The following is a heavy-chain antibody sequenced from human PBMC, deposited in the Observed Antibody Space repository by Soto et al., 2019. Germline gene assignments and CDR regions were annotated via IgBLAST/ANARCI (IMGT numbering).Heavy chain of an antibody. D-gene: IGHD2-8*02. CDR2: INPNSGGT. CDR1: GYTFTGYY. J-gene: IGHJ6*02. Sequence: ASVKVSCKASGYTFTGYYMHWVRQAPGQGLEWMGWINPNSGGTNYAQKFQGWVTMTRDTSISTAYMELSRLRSDDTAVYYCARGYREHAGPIDSWWGIGVWGRGTRVTVAS. CDR3: ARGYREHAGPIDSWWGIGV. V-gene: IGHV1-2*04.